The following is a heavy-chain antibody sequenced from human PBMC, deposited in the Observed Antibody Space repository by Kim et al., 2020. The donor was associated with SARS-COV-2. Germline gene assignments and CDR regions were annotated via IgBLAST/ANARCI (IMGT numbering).Heavy chain of an antibody. V-gene: IGHV3-21*01. CDR3: ARDQEVDIVVVPAAIGDY. J-gene: IGHJ4*02. CDR2: ISSSSSYI. CDR1: GFTFSSYS. Sequence: GGSLRLSCAASGFTFSSYSMNWVRQAPGKGLEWVSSISSSSSYIYYADSVKGRFTISRDNAKNSLYLQMNSLRAEDTAVYYCARDQEVDIVVVPAAIGDYWGQGTLVTVSS. D-gene: IGHD2-2*02.